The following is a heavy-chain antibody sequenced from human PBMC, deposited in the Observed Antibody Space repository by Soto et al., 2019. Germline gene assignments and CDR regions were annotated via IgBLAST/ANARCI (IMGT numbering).Heavy chain of an antibody. CDR1: AGSVYTDYW. CDR2: VHHSGTT. J-gene: IGHJ4*02. V-gene: IGHV4-4*02. D-gene: IGHD1-26*01. Sequence: SETLSLTCAVSAGSVYTDYWWSWVRQAPGKGLEWIGEVHHSGTTNYIQSLASRLTMSVDKSDNQASLELTSVAAADSAVYYCARGVDDRWVYWGQGTLVTVSS. CDR3: ARGVDDRWVY.